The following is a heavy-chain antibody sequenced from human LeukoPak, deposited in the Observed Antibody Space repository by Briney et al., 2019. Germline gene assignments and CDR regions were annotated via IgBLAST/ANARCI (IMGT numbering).Heavy chain of an antibody. CDR3: ARDSSGHNYFDP. V-gene: IGHV5-51*01. D-gene: IGHD3-22*01. CDR2: IYPGDSDT. CDR1: RYSFASYW. J-gene: IGHJ5*02. Sequence: GESLKISCKGSRYSFASYWIGWVRQMPGKGPEWMGIIYPGDSDTRYSPSFRGQVTISADKSISTAYLQWSSLKASDTAMYYCARDSSGHNYFDPWGQGTLVTVSS.